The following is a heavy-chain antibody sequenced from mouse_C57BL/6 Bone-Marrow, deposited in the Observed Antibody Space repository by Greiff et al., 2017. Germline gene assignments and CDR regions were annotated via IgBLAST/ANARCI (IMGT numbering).Heavy chain of an antibody. V-gene: IGHV1-72*01. CDR1: GYTFTSYW. CDR3: ARGTVVATDYAMDY. D-gene: IGHD1-1*01. CDR2: IDPNSGGT. J-gene: IGHJ4*01. Sequence: QVQLQQPGAELVKPGASVKLSCKASGYTFTSYWMHWVKQRPGRGLEWIGRIDPNSGGTKYNEKLKSKATLTVDKPSSTAYMQLSSLTSEDSTVYYCARGTVVATDYAMDYWGQGTSVTVSS.